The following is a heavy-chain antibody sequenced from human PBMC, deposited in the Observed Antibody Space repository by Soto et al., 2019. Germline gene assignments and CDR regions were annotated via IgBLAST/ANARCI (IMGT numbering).Heavy chain of an antibody. D-gene: IGHD1-7*01. J-gene: IGHJ4*02. CDR1: GFTFSSYP. CDR2: VGAGGTNI. Sequence: GGSLRLSCASSGFTFSSYPMSWVRQAPGKGLEWVSAVGAGGTNIYYLDSVRGRFAMSRDNSKNTLFLQMDSLRAEDTALYYCARARMIGTAYFDSWGQGTLVTVSS. CDR3: ARARMIGTAYFDS. V-gene: IGHV3-23*05.